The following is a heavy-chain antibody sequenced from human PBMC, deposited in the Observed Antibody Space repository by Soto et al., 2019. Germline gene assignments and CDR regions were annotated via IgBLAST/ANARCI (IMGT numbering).Heavy chain of an antibody. CDR3: ARLPSYYDSSGYYYYYYYYYGMDV. D-gene: IGHD3-22*01. CDR2: IYYSGST. J-gene: IGHJ6*02. Sequence: SETLSLTCAVSGASISSSNWWSWVRQPPGKGLEWIGYIYYSGSTNYNPSLKSRVTISVDTSKNQFSLKLSSVTAADTAVYYCARLPSYYDSSGYYYYYYYYYGMDVWGQGTTVTVS. CDR1: GASISSSNW. V-gene: IGHV4-4*02.